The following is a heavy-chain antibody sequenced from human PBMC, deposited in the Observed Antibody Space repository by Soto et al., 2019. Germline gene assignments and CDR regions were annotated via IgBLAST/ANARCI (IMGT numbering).Heavy chain of an antibody. J-gene: IGHJ4*02. CDR1: GYTFTSYD. CDR2: MNPNSGNT. V-gene: IGHV1-8*01. CDR3: ATTRRGTGTTSYYYGSGSYYNGALDY. Sequence: ASVKVSCKASGYTFTSYDINWVRQATGQGLEWMGWMNPNSGNTGYAQKFQGRVTMTRNTSISTAYMELGSLRSEDTAVYYCATTRRGTGTTSYYYGSGSYYNGALDYWGQGTLVTVSS. D-gene: IGHD3-10*01.